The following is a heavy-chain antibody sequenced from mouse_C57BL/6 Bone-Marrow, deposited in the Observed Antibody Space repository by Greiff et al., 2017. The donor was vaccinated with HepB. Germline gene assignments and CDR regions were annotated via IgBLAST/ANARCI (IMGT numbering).Heavy chain of an antibody. CDR3: ASAYYSKRYYAMDY. CDR1: GYTFTSYT. V-gene: IGHV1-4*01. Sequence: VQLQESGAELARPGASVKMSCKASGYTFTSYTMHWVKQRPGQGLEWIGYINPSSGYTKYNQKFKDKATLTADKSSSTAYMQLSSLTSEDSAVYYCASAYYSKRYYAMDYWGQGTSVTVSS. D-gene: IGHD2-5*01. CDR2: INPSSGYT. J-gene: IGHJ4*01.